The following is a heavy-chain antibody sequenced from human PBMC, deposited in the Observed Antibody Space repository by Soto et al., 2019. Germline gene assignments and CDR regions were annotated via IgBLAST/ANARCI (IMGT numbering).Heavy chain of an antibody. J-gene: IGHJ4*02. V-gene: IGHV1-69*06. CDR1: GGTFTNYT. Sequence: QVQLVQSGAEVKKPGSSVKVSCKASGGTFTNYTISWVRQAPGQGLEWMGGIIPMFGTTNHAQKFQGRVTINANKSTTTAHMALSSLRSEDTAVYYCAIGIGLLYFDWPFEYWGQGTLVTVSS. CDR2: IIPMFGTT. D-gene: IGHD3-9*01. CDR3: AIGIGLLYFDWPFEY.